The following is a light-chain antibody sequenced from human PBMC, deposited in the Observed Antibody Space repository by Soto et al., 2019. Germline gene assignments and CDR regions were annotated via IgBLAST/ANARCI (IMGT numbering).Light chain of an antibody. CDR2: GAS. CDR1: QSVSSSY. Sequence: EIVLTQSPGILSLSPGERATLSCRASQSVSSSYLAWYQQKPGQAPRLLIYGASNRATGIPDRFSASGSKIDFTLTISRLEPEDFAVYYCQQYGSSPPYTFGQGTKLEIK. V-gene: IGKV3-20*01. J-gene: IGKJ2*01. CDR3: QQYGSSPPYT.